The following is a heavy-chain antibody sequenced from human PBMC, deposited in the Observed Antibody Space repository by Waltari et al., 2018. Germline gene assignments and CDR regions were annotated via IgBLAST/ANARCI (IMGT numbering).Heavy chain of an antibody. CDR2: IYYSGST. CDR3: ARSIWFGELLYPPYYYYGMDV. V-gene: IGHV4-59*01. Sequence: QVQLQESGPGLVKPSETLSLTCTVSGGSISSYYWSWIRPPPGKGREWIGYIYYSGSTNYNPSLKSRVTISVDTSKNQFSLKLSSVTAADTAVYYCARSIWFGELLYPPYYYYGMDVWGQGTTVTVSS. J-gene: IGHJ6*02. CDR1: GGSISSYY. D-gene: IGHD3-10*01.